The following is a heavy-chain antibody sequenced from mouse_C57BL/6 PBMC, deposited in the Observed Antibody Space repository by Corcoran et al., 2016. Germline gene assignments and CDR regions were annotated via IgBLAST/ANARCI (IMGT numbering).Heavy chain of an antibody. CDR3: ARGGNWLDWFAY. V-gene: IGHV1-75*01. CDR1: GYTFTDYY. D-gene: IGHD4-1*01. Sequence: QVQLQQSGPEQVEPGASVKISCTAAGYTFTDYYINWVKQRTGQGLEWIGWIFPGSGSTYYNEKFKGKATLTVDKSSSTAYMLLSSLTSEDSAVYFCARGGNWLDWFAYWGQGTLVTVSA. J-gene: IGHJ3*01. CDR2: IFPGSGST.